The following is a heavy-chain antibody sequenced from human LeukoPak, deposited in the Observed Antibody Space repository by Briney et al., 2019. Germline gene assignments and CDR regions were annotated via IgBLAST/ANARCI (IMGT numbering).Heavy chain of an antibody. D-gene: IGHD2-15*01. Sequence: SQTLSLTCTVSGASISSSSSYWGWIRQPPGKGLEWLGNIYSRGNTYYNPSLKSRVTISVDTSKNQFSLKLSSVTAADTAVYYCARDEKDCSGGSCYSAGFDYWGQGTLVTVSS. CDR2: IYSRGNT. V-gene: IGHV4-39*07. J-gene: IGHJ4*02. CDR1: GASISSSSSY. CDR3: ARDEKDCSGGSCYSAGFDY.